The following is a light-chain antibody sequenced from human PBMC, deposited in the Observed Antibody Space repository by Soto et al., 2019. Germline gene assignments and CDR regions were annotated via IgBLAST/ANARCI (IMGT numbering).Light chain of an antibody. Sequence: DIVMTQSPDSLAVSLGERATINCKSSQSVLYSSNNKNYLAWYQQKPGQPPKLLIYWASTRESGVLDRFSGSGSGTDFTLSISTLQAEDVAVYHCQQYFTSPQTFGQGTKVEIK. CDR1: QSVLYSSNNKNY. J-gene: IGKJ1*01. CDR2: WAS. V-gene: IGKV4-1*01. CDR3: QQYFTSPQT.